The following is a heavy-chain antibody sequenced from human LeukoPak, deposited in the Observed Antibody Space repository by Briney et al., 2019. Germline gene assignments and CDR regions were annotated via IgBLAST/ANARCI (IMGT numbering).Heavy chain of an antibody. CDR3: ASWQDGDYFAFDI. J-gene: IGHJ3*02. V-gene: IGHV1-69*05. CDR2: IIPIFGTA. D-gene: IGHD4-17*01. Sequence: ASVTVSCKAPGGAFSSTAISWVRQAPGQGLEWMGGIIPIFGTANYAQKFQGRVTITTDESTSTAYMELSSLRSEDTAVYYCASWQDGDYFAFDIWGQGTMVTVSS. CDR1: GGAFSSTA.